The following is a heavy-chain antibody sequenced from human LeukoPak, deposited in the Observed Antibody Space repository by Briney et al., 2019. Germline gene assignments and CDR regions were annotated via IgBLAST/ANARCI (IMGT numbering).Heavy chain of an antibody. J-gene: IGHJ4*02. Sequence: GGSLRLSCAASGFTFDDYAMHWVRQAPGKGLEWVSGISWNSGSIGYADSVKGRFTISRDNAKNSLYLQMNSLRAEDTALYYCAQATSGSPPYYFDYWGQGTLVTVSS. CDR2: ISWNSGSI. CDR3: AQATSGSPPYYFDY. V-gene: IGHV3-9*01. D-gene: IGHD1-26*01. CDR1: GFTFDDYA.